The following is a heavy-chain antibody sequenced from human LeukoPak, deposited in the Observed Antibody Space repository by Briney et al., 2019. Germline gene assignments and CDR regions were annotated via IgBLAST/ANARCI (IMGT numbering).Heavy chain of an antibody. CDR1: GYTFTGYY. CDR2: INPNSGGT. D-gene: IGHD3-22*01. CDR3: ARDSGGGYYYDSSGYYAEYFQH. Sequence: ASVKVSCKASGYTFTGYYMHWVRQAPGQGLEWMGWINPNSGGTNYAQKFQGRATMTRDTSISTAYMELSRLRSDDTAVYYCARDSGGGYYYDSSGYYAEYFQHWGQGTLVTVSS. J-gene: IGHJ1*01. V-gene: IGHV1-2*02.